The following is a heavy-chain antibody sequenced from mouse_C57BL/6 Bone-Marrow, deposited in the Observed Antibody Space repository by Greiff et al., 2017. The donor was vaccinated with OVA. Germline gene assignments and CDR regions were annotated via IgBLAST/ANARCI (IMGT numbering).Heavy chain of an antibody. J-gene: IGHJ3*01. CDR1: GFTFSDYG. D-gene: IGHD2-4*01. CDR2: ISSGSSTI. Sequence: EVKLMESGGGLVKPGGSLKLSCAASGFTFSDYGMHWVRQAPEKGLEWVAYISSGSSTIYYADTVKGRFTISRDNAKNTLFLQMTSLRSEDTAMYYCARGGLRQKAWFAYGGQGTLVTVSA. CDR3: ARGGLRQKAWFAY. V-gene: IGHV5-17*01.